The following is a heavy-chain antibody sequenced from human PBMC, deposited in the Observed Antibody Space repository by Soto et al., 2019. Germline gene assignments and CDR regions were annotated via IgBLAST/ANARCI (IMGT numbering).Heavy chain of an antibody. CDR3: GRGCLAVSCTYDY. CDR2: ISGSNGDT. CDR1: GYTFINYG. Sequence: VQLVQSGAEVKESGASVKVSCKASGYTFINYGVAWVRRAPGQGPEWMGWISGSNGDTKYAQNLQNRVSLTTDTSTNTAYMELRSLRPDDTAIYFCGRGCLAVSCTYDYWGQGTLVTVSS. J-gene: IGHJ4*02. D-gene: IGHD6-19*01. V-gene: IGHV1-18*01.